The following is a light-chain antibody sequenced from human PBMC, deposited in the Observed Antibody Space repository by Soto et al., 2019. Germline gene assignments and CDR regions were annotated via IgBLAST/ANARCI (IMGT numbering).Light chain of an antibody. J-gene: IGKJ5*01. CDR3: QQYNSWPIT. Sequence: EIVMPQSPATLSVSPGERATLSCRASQSVSDNLAWYQHKPGQAPRLFIYGASARATGIPARFSGSESGTEFTLTISSLQTEDFAVYYCQQYNSWPITFGQGTRLEIK. CDR1: QSVSDN. V-gene: IGKV3-15*01. CDR2: GAS.